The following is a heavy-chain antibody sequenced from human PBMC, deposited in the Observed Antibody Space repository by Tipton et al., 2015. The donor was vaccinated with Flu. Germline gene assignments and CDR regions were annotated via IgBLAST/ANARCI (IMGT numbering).Heavy chain of an antibody. CDR3: ASYERGSDFWNGSLFNWFAP. CDR2: MYFSGTT. CDR1: GDSVSSSSYY. D-gene: IGHD3-3*01. V-gene: IGHV4-39*01. J-gene: IGHJ5*02. Sequence: TLSLTCTVSGDSVSSSSYYWGWIRQPPTKGLEWIGSMYFSGTTYYNPSLRSRVTISVDTSKNQFSPRLSSVTAADTAVYYCASYERGSDFWNGSLFNWFAPWGQGILVIVSS.